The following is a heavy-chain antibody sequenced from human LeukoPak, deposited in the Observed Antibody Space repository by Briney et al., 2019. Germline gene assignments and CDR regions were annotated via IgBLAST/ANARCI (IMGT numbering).Heavy chain of an antibody. CDR3: ARDRSITIFGNYGMDV. V-gene: IGHV1-18*01. Sequence: ASVKVSCKASGYTFTSYGIIWVRQAPGQGLEWMGWISAYNGNTNYAQKLQGRVTMTTDTSTSTAYMELRSLRSDDTAVYYCARDRSITIFGNYGMDVWGQGTTVTVSS. J-gene: IGHJ6*02. CDR2: ISAYNGNT. D-gene: IGHD3-3*01. CDR1: GYTFTSYG.